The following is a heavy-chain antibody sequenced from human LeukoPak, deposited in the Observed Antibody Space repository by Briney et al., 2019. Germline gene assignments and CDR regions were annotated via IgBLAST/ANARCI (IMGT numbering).Heavy chain of an antibody. D-gene: IGHD2-15*01. CDR2: IYYSGST. Sequence: PSETLSLTCTVSGGSISSYYWSWIRQPPGKGLEWIGYIYYSGSTNYNPSLQSRVTISVDTSKNQFSLKLSSVTAADTAVYYCARVDGPGLCSGGSCYSKFLSYAFDIWGQGTMVTVSS. V-gene: IGHV4-59*01. CDR3: ARVDGPGLCSGGSCYSKFLSYAFDI. CDR1: GGSISSYY. J-gene: IGHJ3*02.